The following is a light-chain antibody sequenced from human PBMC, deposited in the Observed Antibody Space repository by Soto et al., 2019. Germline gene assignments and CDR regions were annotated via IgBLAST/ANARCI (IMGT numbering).Light chain of an antibody. CDR2: AAS. Sequence: DIQLTQSPSFLSASVGDRVTITCRVSQGNSSNLAWYQQKPGKAPKLLIYAASTLQSGVPSRFSGSGSGTEFTLTISSLQPEDFATYYCQQFNSYPITFGQGTRLEIK. CDR1: QGNSSN. CDR3: QQFNSYPIT. J-gene: IGKJ5*01. V-gene: IGKV1-9*01.